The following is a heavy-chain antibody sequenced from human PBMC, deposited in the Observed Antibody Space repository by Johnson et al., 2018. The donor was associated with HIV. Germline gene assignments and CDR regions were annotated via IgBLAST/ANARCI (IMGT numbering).Heavy chain of an antibody. CDR2: IWYDGSNK. CDR1: GFSFSGYG. V-gene: IGHV3-33*01. D-gene: IGHD3-16*02. CDR3: ARGPIADDAFDI. Sequence: QVQLVESGGGVVQPGRFLRLSCAASGFSFSGYGMHWVRQAPGKGLEWVAVIWYDGSNKYYADSVKGRFTISRDNSKNTLYLQMNSLRAEDTAVYFCARGPIADDAFDIWGQGTMVTVSS. J-gene: IGHJ3*02.